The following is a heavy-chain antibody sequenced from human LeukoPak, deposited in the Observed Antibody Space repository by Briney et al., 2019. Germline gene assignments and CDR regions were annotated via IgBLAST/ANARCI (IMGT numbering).Heavy chain of an antibody. J-gene: IGHJ3*02. CDR2: IYYSGSS. CDR3: ARLGYCSSTSCFPDALDI. V-gene: IGHV4-59*01. D-gene: IGHD2-2*01. Sequence: SETLSLTCSVSGGSISSFYWNWIRQSPGKGLEWIGYIYYSGSSNYNPSLKSRVTISVDTSKNQFSLKLSSVTAADTAVYYCARLGYCSSTSCFPDALDIWGQGTMVTVSS. CDR1: GGSISSFY.